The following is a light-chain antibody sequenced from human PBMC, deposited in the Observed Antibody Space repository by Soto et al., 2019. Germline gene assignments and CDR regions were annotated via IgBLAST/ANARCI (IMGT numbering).Light chain of an antibody. CDR1: SSDVGSYNF. J-gene: IGLJ1*01. Sequence: QSALTQPASVSGTPGQSITISCTGTSSDVGSYNFVSWYQQHPGKAPKVMIYEVTKRPSGVSNRFSGSKSGNTASLTISGLQAEDEADYYCCSYAGDRGVVGTGTKLTVL. CDR2: EVT. CDR3: CSYAGDRGV. V-gene: IGLV2-23*02.